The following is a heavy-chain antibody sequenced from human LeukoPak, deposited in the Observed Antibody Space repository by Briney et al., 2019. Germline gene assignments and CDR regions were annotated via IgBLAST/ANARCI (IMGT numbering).Heavy chain of an antibody. D-gene: IGHD3-10*01. Sequence: ASVKVSCKASGYTFTGYYMHWVRQAPGQGLEWMGWINPNSGGTNYAQKFQGRVTMTRDTSISTAYMELSRLRSDDTAVYYCARGRDPMVRGEDWFDPWGQGTLVTVSS. CDR1: GYTFTGYY. J-gene: IGHJ5*02. CDR3: ARGRDPMVRGEDWFDP. V-gene: IGHV1-2*02. CDR2: INPNSGGT.